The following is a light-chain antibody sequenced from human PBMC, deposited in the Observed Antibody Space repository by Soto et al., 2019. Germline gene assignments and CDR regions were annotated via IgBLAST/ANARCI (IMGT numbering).Light chain of an antibody. V-gene: IGLV2-18*02. CDR1: SSDVGSYNR. Sequence: QSVLTQPPSVSGSPGQSVTISCTGTSSDVGSYNRVSWYQQPPGTAPKLMIYEVSNRPSGVPDRFSGSKSGNTASLTISGLQAEDEADYYCSSYTSSSTHVVFGGGTKLTVL. J-gene: IGLJ2*01. CDR3: SSYTSSSTHVV. CDR2: EVS.